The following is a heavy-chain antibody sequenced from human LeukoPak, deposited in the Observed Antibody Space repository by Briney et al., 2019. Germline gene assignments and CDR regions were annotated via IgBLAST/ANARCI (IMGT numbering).Heavy chain of an antibody. CDR2: IDPSDSYT. V-gene: IGHV5-10-1*01. D-gene: IGHD1-26*01. CDR3: ASRGSYYYYGMDV. Sequence: GESLQISRQGSGYSFTSYWISWVRQMPGKGLEWMGRIDPSDSYTNYSPSFQGHVTISADKSISTAYLQWSSLKASDTAMYYCASRGSYYYYGMDVWGQGTTVTVSS. CDR1: GYSFTSYW. J-gene: IGHJ6*02.